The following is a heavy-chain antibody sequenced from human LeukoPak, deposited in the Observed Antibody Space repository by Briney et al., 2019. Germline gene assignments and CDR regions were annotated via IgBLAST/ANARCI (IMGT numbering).Heavy chain of an antibody. V-gene: IGHV5-51*01. CDR1: GYSFGNRW. CDR2: IYPDDSDT. D-gene: IGHD3-10*01. CDR3: ARGAYGSGSSYNYYGMDV. J-gene: IGHJ6*02. Sequence: GESLKVSCKGSGYSFGNRWIGCVRQMPGKGLEWMGIIYPDDSDTIYSPSFEGQVTISADKSIRTASLQWSSLKASETAMYYCARGAYGSGSSYNYYGMDVWGQGTTVTVSS.